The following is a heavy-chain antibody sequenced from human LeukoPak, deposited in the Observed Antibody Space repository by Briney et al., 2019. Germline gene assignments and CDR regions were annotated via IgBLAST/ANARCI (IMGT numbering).Heavy chain of an antibody. D-gene: IGHD2-2*01. V-gene: IGHV4-31*03. Sequence: KPSENLSLTCTVSACSISSGGYYWSWIRQHPGKGLELSGYIYYSRSTHYNPSLNSRVTISVDTSTNKFSLKLSSVTAADTAVYYCARALVVPAAVDYWGQGTLVTVSS. CDR1: ACSISSGGYY. CDR3: ARALVVPAAVDY. J-gene: IGHJ4*02. CDR2: IYYSRST.